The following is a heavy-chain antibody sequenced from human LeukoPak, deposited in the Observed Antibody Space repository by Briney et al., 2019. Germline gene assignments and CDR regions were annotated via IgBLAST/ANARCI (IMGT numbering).Heavy chain of an antibody. CDR3: AGPLTIQSTNYHYYYGMDV. D-gene: IGHD3-3*01. Sequence: SVKVSCKASGGTFISYAISWVRQAPGQGLEWMGGIIPIFGTANYAQKFQGRVTITADESTSTAYMELSSLRFEDTAVYYCAGPLTIQSTNYHYYYGMDVWGQGTTVTVSS. J-gene: IGHJ6*02. CDR2: IIPIFGTA. V-gene: IGHV1-69*13. CDR1: GGTFISYA.